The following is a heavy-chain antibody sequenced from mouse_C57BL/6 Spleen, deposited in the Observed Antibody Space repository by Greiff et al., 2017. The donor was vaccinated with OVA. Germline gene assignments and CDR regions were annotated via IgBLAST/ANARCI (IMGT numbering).Heavy chain of an antibody. CDR3: ARFSLYDGYWYFDV. V-gene: IGHV1-42*01. Sequence: VQLQQSGPELVKPGASVKISCKASGYSFTGYYMNWVKQSPEKSLEWIGEINPSTGGTTYNQKFKAKATLTVDKSSSTAYMQRKSLTSEDSAVYYCARFSLYDGYWYFDVWGTGTTVTVSS. D-gene: IGHD2-3*01. CDR1: GYSFTGYY. J-gene: IGHJ1*03. CDR2: INPSTGGT.